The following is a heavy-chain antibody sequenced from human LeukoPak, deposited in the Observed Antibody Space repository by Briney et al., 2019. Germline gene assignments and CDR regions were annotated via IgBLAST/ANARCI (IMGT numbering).Heavy chain of an antibody. D-gene: IGHD2-2*01. Sequence: GGSLRLSCAASGFTFSSYAMSWVRQAPGKGLEWVSAISGRGGSTYYADSVKGRFTISRDNSKNTLYLQMNSLRAEDTAVYYCAKPRILYYCSSTSCHEGGFDCWGQGTLVTVSS. CDR1: GFTFSSYA. V-gene: IGHV3-23*01. J-gene: IGHJ4*02. CDR3: AKPRILYYCSSTSCHEGGFDC. CDR2: ISGRGGST.